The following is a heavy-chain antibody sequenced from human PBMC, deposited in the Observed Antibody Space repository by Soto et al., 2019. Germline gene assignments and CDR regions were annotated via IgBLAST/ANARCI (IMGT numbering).Heavy chain of an antibody. CDR3: GRGRSGQIVVFY. CDR1: GGSISRSTYY. D-gene: IGHD1-26*01. Sequence: SETLSLTCSVSGGSISRSTYYWGWIRQPPGKGLEWIGDIYYSGNTFYNPSLKSRVTISVDTSENQFSLRLSSVTAADTAVYYCGRGRSGQIVVFYWGQGTPVTVSS. V-gene: IGHV4-39*01. CDR2: IYYSGNT. J-gene: IGHJ4*02.